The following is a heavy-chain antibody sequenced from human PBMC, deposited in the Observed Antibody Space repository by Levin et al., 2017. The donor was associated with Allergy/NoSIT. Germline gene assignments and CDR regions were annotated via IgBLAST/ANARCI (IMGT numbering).Heavy chain of an antibody. Sequence: SETLSLTCDVSGTSISSNNWWHWVRQSPGKGLEWIGEINYSESTNYNPSLKSRVTISVDKSKHQFSLKMNSVTAGDTAVYYCARVQGGCSSTSCYLDPWGQGILVTVSS. CDR3: ARVQGGCSSTSCYLDP. V-gene: IGHV4-4*02. CDR2: INYSEST. CDR1: GTSISSNNW. D-gene: IGHD2-2*01. J-gene: IGHJ5*02.